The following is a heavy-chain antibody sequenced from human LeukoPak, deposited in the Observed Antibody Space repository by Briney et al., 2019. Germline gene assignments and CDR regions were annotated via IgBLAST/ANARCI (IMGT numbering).Heavy chain of an antibody. V-gene: IGHV4-59*01. Sequence: KPSETLSLTCTVSGGSISSYYWSWIRQPPGKGLEWIGYIYYSGSTNYNPSLKSRVTISVDTSKNQFSLKLSSVTAADTAVYYCARGRLRLGELLEGPFDYWGQGTLVTVSS. CDR2: IYYSGST. CDR3: ARGRLRLGELLEGPFDY. J-gene: IGHJ4*02. CDR1: GGSISSYY. D-gene: IGHD3-16*01.